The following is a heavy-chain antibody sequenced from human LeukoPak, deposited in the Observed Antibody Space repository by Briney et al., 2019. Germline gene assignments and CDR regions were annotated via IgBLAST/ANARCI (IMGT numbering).Heavy chain of an antibody. CDR1: GYTFTSYG. Sequence: GASVKVSCKASGYTFTSYGISWVRQAPGQGLEWMGWISAYNGNTNYAQKLQGRVTMTTDTSTSTAYMELRSLRSDDTAVYYCAKEPSSGWNPTRFFDYWGQGTLVTVSS. J-gene: IGHJ4*02. CDR2: ISAYNGNT. D-gene: IGHD6-19*01. V-gene: IGHV1-18*01. CDR3: AKEPSSGWNPTRFFDY.